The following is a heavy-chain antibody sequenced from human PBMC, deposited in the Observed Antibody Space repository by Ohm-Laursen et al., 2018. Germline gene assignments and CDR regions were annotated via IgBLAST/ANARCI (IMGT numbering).Heavy chain of an antibody. CDR1: GFTFSIYE. Sequence: SLRLSCAASGFTFSIYEMNWVRQAPGKGLEWVSAISGSGGSTYYADSVKGRFTISRDNSKSTLYLQMNSLRAEDTAVYYCARGYCTNGVCEYYYYGMDVWGQGTMVTVSS. D-gene: IGHD2-8*01. CDR2: ISGSGGST. V-gene: IGHV3-23*01. CDR3: ARGYCTNGVCEYYYYGMDV. J-gene: IGHJ6*02.